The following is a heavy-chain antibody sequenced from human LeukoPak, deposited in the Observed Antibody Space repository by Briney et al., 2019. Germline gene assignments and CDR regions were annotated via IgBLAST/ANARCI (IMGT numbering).Heavy chain of an antibody. J-gene: IGHJ4*02. V-gene: IGHV1-18*01. Sequence: ASVKVSCKASCYTFTSYGISWVRQAPGQGLEWMGWISAYNGNTKYAQKLQGRVTMTTDTSTSTAYMELRSLRSDDTAVFYCARGHRTAAYDSSGSDYWGQGTLVTVS. D-gene: IGHD3-22*01. CDR1: CYTFTSYG. CDR2: ISAYNGNT. CDR3: ARGHRTAAYDSSGSDY.